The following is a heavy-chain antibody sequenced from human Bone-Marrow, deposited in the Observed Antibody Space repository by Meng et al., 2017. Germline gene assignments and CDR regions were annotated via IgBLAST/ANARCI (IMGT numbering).Heavy chain of an antibody. D-gene: IGHD6-19*01. J-gene: IGHJ4*02. Sequence: SETLSLTCAVSGYSISSGYYWGWIRQPPGKGLEWIGSIYQSGSTYYNPSLKSRVTISVDTSKNQFSLKLSSVTAADTAVYYCARVRGLQWLGRIDYWGQGTLVTVSS. CDR3: ARVRGLQWLGRIDY. CDR2: IYQSGST. V-gene: IGHV4-38-2*01. CDR1: GYSISSGYY.